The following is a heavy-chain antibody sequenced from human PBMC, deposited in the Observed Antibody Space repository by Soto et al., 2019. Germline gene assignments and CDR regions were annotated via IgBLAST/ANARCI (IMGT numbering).Heavy chain of an antibody. CDR2: IYYSGST. V-gene: IGHV4-59*12. CDR3: AKDVRTTQYYYDYYGTDV. Sequence: SETLSLTCTVSGGSISSYYWSWIRQPPGKGLEWIGYIYYSGSTNYNPSLKSRVTISVDTSKNQFSLKLSSVTAADTAVYYCAKDVRTTQYYYDYYGTDVWGQGTTVNVSS. CDR1: GGSISSYY. J-gene: IGHJ6*02. D-gene: IGHD1-1*01.